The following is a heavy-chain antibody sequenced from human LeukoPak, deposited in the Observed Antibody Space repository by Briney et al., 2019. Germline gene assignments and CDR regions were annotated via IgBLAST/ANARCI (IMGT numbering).Heavy chain of an antibody. J-gene: IGHJ6*02. D-gene: IGHD3-3*01. V-gene: IGHV3-33*01. CDR2: IWYDGSNK. Sequence: GGSLRLSCAASGFTFSSYGMHWVRQAPGKGLEWVAVIWYDGSNKYYADSVKGRFTISRDNSKNTLYLQMNSLRAEDTAVYYCVRDRNYDLWTGGMDVWGQGTTVTVSS. CDR3: VRDRNYDLWTGGMDV. CDR1: GFTFSSYG.